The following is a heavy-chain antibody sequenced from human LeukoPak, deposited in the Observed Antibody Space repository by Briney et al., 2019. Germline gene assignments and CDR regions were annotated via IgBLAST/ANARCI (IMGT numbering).Heavy chain of an antibody. Sequence: GGSLRLSCAASGFTFSSFAMSWVRQAPGKGLEWVSSVTDSGGRTFYADSVRGRFTISRDNSNNTLYLQVNSLRVEDTAVYYCAKDPYYYDGSGYYYEYFHHWGQGTLVVVSS. V-gene: IGHV3-23*01. CDR2: VTDSGGRT. D-gene: IGHD3-22*01. CDR1: GFTFSSFA. CDR3: AKDPYYYDGSGYYYEYFHH. J-gene: IGHJ1*01.